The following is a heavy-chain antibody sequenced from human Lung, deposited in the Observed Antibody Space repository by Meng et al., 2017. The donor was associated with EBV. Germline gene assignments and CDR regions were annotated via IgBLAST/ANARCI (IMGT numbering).Heavy chain of an antibody. D-gene: IGHD1-26*01. CDR3: ARVEVGITSGDY. Sequence: QVQLVQSGAEVKKPXXSVKVSCKASGYTFTSYGISWVRQAPGQGLEWMGWISAYNGDTNYAQTLQGRVTMTTDTSTSTAYMELRSLRFDDTAVYYCARVEVGITSGDYWGQGTLVTVSS. V-gene: IGHV1-18*01. CDR1: GYTFTSYG. CDR2: ISAYNGDT. J-gene: IGHJ4*02.